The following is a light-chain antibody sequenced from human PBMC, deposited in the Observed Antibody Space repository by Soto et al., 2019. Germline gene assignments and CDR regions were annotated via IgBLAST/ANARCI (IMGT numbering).Light chain of an antibody. J-gene: IGKJ5*01. CDR3: QQYGSSHT. Sequence: EIVMTQSPATLSVSPVERATLSGMASQSVTSTYLAWYQQKPGQAPRLLIYGASSRAIGIPDRFSGSVSGSDFILTINRLEPEDFAVYYCQQYGSSHTFGQGTRLEIK. V-gene: IGKV3-20*01. CDR2: GAS. CDR1: QSVTSTY.